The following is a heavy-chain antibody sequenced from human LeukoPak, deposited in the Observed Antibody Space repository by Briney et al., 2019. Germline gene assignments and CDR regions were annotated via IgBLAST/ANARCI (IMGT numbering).Heavy chain of an antibody. CDR3: AREVWGSGWVLAFDI. D-gene: IGHD6-19*01. Sequence: AALVKVSCKASGYTFTGYYMHWVRQAPGQGLEWMGWINPNSGGTNYAQKFQGRVTMTRDTSISTAYMELSRLRSDDTAVYYCAREVWGSGWVLAFDIWGQGTMVTVSS. CDR1: GYTFTGYY. CDR2: INPNSGGT. V-gene: IGHV1-2*02. J-gene: IGHJ3*02.